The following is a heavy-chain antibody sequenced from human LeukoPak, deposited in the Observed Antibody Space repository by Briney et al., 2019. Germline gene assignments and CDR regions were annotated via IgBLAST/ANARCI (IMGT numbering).Heavy chain of an antibody. CDR1: GYSFTRYW. D-gene: IGHD3-9*01. V-gene: IGHV5-51*01. CDR2: IYPGDSDT. Sequence: GESLKIFCKGSGYSFTRYWIGWVRQMPGKGLEWMGIIYPGDSDTRYSPSFQGQVTISADKSISTAYLQCSSLKASDTAMYYCARRDYDILTGYYPFDYWGQGTLVTVSS. J-gene: IGHJ4*02. CDR3: ARRDYDILTGYYPFDY.